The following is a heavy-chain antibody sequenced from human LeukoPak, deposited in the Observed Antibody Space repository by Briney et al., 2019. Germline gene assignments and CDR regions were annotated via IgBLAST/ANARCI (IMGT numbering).Heavy chain of an antibody. D-gene: IGHD3-10*01. V-gene: IGHV1-8*03. Sequence: ASVKVSCKASGYTFTNYDINWVRQAPGQGLEWMGWMNPNSGNTGYAQKFQGRVTITKNTSISTAYMELSSLRSEDTAVYYCARGRTPGTYNWFDPWGQGTLVTVSS. CDR3: ARGRTPGTYNWFDP. CDR1: GYTFTNYD. J-gene: IGHJ5*01. CDR2: MNPNSGNT.